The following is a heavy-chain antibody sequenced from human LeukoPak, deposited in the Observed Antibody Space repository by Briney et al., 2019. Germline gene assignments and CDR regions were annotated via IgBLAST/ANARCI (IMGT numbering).Heavy chain of an antibody. CDR3: ARGSGYGGVGY. CDR2: IYHSGST. Sequence: SETLSLTCAVSGGSISSGGYYWSWIRQPPGKGLEWIGYIYHSGSTYYNPSLKSRVTISVDRSKNQFSLKLSSVTAADTAVYYCARGSGYGGVGYWGQGTLVTVSS. V-gene: IGHV4-30-2*01. J-gene: IGHJ4*02. CDR1: GGSISSGGYY. D-gene: IGHD4-23*01.